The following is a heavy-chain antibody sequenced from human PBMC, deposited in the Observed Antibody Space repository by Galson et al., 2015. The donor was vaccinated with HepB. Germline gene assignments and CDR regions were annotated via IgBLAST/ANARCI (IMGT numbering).Heavy chain of an antibody. CDR2: IYSGGST. CDR3: AREIDYGGNGVYFDY. Sequence: SLRLSCAASGFTVSRNYMSWVRQAPGKGLEWVSVIYSGGSTDYADSVKGRFTISGDNSKNTLYLQMNSLRAEDTAVYYCAREIDYGGNGVYFDYWGQGTLVTVSS. V-gene: IGHV3-53*01. J-gene: IGHJ4*02. D-gene: IGHD4-23*01. CDR1: GFTVSRNY.